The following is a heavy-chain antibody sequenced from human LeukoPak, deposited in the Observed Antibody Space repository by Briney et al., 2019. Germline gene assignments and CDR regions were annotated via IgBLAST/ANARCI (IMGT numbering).Heavy chain of an antibody. Sequence: PGGSLRLSCAASGFTFSSYWMSWVRQAPGKGLEWVANIKQDGSEKYYVDSVKGRFTISRDNAKNSLYLQLDSLRAEDTALYFCARAVYSSFGTYFDYWGQGTLVTVSS. J-gene: IGHJ4*02. V-gene: IGHV3-7*03. CDR2: IKQDGSEK. D-gene: IGHD6-6*01. CDR3: ARAVYSSFGTYFDY. CDR1: GFTFSSYW.